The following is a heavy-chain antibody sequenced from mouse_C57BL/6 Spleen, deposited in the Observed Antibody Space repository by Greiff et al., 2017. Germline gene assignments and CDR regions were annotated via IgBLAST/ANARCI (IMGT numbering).Heavy chain of an antibody. V-gene: IGHV7-1*01. Sequence: EVNVVESGGGLVQSGRSLRLSCATSGFTFSAFYMGWVRQAPGKGLEWIAASRNKANAYTTEYSASVKGRFIVSRDTSQSILYLQMNALRAEDTASYYWARDDYYRDARDYWGQGTSVTVSA. J-gene: IGHJ4*01. CDR2: SRNKANAYTT. CDR3: ARDDYYRDARDY. CDR1: GFTFSAFY. D-gene: IGHD2-1*01.